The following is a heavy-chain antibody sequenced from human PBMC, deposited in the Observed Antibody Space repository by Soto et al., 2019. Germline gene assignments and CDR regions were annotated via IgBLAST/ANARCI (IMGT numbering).Heavy chain of an antibody. Sequence: EVQLVESGGDLVQRGGSLRLSCAASGFPFSSYWMHWVRHTPGKGLDWVARISGDGVTTYYADSVTGRFTVSRDNAKNSLSLQISGLRAEDTAVYYCVREYYGLLTGYYTDSWGQGTLVSVSS. CDR1: GFPFSSYW. CDR2: ISGDGVTT. V-gene: IGHV3-74*01. D-gene: IGHD3-9*01. J-gene: IGHJ4*02. CDR3: VREYYGLLTGYYTDS.